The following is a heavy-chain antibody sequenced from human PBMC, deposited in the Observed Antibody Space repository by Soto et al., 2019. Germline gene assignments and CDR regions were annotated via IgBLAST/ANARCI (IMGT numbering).Heavy chain of an antibody. V-gene: IGHV5-10-1*01. D-gene: IGHD3-16*01. CDR3: ASHPATAEGDDY. J-gene: IGHJ4*02. CDR1: GYSFTSYW. Sequence: PGASLKISCKGSGYSFTSYWISWVRQMPGKGLEWMGRIDPSDSYTNYSPSFQGHVTISADKSISTAYLQWSSLKASDTAMYYCASHPATAEGDDYWGQGTLVTVSS. CDR2: IDPSDSYT.